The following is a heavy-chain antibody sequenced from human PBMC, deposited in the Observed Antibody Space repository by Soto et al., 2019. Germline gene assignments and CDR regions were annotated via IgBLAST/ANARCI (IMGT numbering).Heavy chain of an antibody. V-gene: IGHV1-3*01. CDR2: INAGNGNT. CDR1: GYTFTSYA. J-gene: IGHJ6*02. D-gene: IGHD3-10*01. Sequence: QVQLVQSGAEVKKPGASVKVSCKASGYTFTSYAMHWVRQAPGQRLEWMGWINAGNGNTKYSQKFQGRVTLTRDTPASTAYMELSSLRSEDTAVYYCARFGSITAGTESYYYYGMDVWGQGTTVTVSS. CDR3: ARFGSITAGTESYYYYGMDV.